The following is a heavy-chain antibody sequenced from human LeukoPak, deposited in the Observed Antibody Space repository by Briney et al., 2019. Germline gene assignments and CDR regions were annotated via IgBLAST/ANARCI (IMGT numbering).Heavy chain of an antibody. Sequence: GRSLRLSCAASGFTFSTFGMHWVRQAPGKGLEWVAVISADGTEKYYVDSVKGRFTISRDNSKNTLFLQMNSLRAEDTAVYFCAKEQGVAVAGTAYWYFDLWGRGTLVTVSS. CDR2: ISADGTEK. V-gene: IGHV3-30*18. D-gene: IGHD6-19*01. CDR1: GFTFSTFG. CDR3: AKEQGVAVAGTAYWYFDL. J-gene: IGHJ2*01.